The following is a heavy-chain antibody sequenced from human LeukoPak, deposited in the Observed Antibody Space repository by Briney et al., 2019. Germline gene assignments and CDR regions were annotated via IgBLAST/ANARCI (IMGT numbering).Heavy chain of an antibody. J-gene: IGHJ5*02. CDR3: ARERLRDGTFDP. Sequence: SVKVSCKASGGTFSSYAISWVRQAPGQGLEWMGGIIPMFGTASYAQKFQGRVTMTRDMSTSTVYMELSSLRSEDTAVYYCARERLRDGTFDPWGQGTLVTVSS. CDR1: GGTFSSYA. D-gene: IGHD3-22*01. V-gene: IGHV1-69*05. CDR2: IIPMFGTA.